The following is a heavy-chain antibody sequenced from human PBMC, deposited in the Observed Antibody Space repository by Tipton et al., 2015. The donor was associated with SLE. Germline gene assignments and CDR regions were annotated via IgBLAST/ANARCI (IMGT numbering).Heavy chain of an antibody. Sequence: LRLSCTVSGGSISSGDYYWSWIRQPPGKGLEWIGYIYYSGNTDYNPSFKSRVTISVDTSKNQFSLKLTSVTAADTAVYYCARGRGGAYWGQGTLVTVSS. V-gene: IGHV4-31*02. CDR1: GGSISSGDYY. CDR3: ARGRGGAY. J-gene: IGHJ4*02. D-gene: IGHD3-10*01. CDR2: IYYSGNT.